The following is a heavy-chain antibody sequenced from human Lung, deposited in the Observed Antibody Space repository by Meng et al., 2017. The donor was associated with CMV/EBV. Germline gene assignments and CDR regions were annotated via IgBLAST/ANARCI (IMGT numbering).Heavy chain of an antibody. CDR3: ARGYIEARRQSLFPAFDF. CDR2: INSDGSST. V-gene: IGHV3-74*01. J-gene: IGHJ3*01. Sequence: GGSLRLSCAASGFTFSSYWMHWVRQAPGKGLVWVARINSDGSSTSYADSVKGRVTISRDKAKNTLYLQMNSLRAEDTAVYYCARGYIEARRQSLFPAFDFWGQGTMVTVSS. CDR1: GFTFSSYW. D-gene: IGHD6-6*01.